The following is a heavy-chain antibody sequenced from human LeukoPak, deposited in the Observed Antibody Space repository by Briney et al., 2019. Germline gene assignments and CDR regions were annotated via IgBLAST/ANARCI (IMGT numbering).Heavy chain of an antibody. CDR1: GYTLTGYY. CDR2: INPNSGGT. V-gene: IGHV1-2*02. D-gene: IGHD3-3*01. Sequence: VASVKVSCKASGYTLTGYYMHWERQAPGQRLEWMGWINPNSGGTNYAQKFQGRVTMTRDTSISTAYMELSRLGSDDTAVYYCARDGASGYLADYWGQGTLVTVSS. J-gene: IGHJ4*02. CDR3: ARDGASGYLADY.